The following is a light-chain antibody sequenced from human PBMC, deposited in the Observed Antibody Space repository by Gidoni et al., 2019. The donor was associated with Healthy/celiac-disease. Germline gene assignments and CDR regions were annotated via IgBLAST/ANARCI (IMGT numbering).Light chain of an antibody. CDR2: DAS. J-gene: IGKJ2*01. CDR3: QQYDNLPYT. Sequence: DIKMTQSPSSLSASVGDRVTITCQASQDISNYLNWYQQKPGKAPKLLIYDASNLETGVPSRFSGSGSGTDFPFSISSLQPEDIATYYCQQYDNLPYTFGQGTKLEIK. CDR1: QDISNY. V-gene: IGKV1-33*01.